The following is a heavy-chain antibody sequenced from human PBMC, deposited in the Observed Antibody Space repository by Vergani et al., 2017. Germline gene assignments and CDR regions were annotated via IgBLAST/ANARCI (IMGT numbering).Heavy chain of an antibody. CDR2: IYHSGST. CDR1: GGSISRGGYS. V-gene: IGHV4-30-2*01. J-gene: IGHJ6*02. D-gene: IGHD3-22*01. Sequence: QLQLQESGSGLVKPSQTLSLTCAVSGGSISRGGYSWSWIRQPPGKGLEWIGYIYHSGSTYYNPSLKSRVTISVDRSKNQFSLKLSSVTAADTAVYYCARCVFGYYYRYYDYGMDVWGQGTTVTVSS. CDR3: ARCVFGYYYRYYDYGMDV.